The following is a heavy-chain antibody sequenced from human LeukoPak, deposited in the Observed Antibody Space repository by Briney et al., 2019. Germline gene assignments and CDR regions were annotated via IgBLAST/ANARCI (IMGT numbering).Heavy chain of an antibody. CDR3: ARGATRATRHFDL. V-gene: IGHV3-23*01. D-gene: IGHD2-15*01. CDR2: IGGPGAPT. J-gene: IGHJ2*01. CDR1: GFTFSSYS. Sequence: AGGSLRLSCVASGFTFSSYSLTWVRQTPEKGLAWVSIIGGPGAPTFYADSVEGRFTISRDNSKNTVYLQMNSLRAEDTALYFCARGATRATRHFDLWGRGTLVTVSS.